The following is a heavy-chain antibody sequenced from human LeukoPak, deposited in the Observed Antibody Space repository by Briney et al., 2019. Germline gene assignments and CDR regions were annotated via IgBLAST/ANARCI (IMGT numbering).Heavy chain of an antibody. J-gene: IGHJ3*02. CDR1: GYTFTSYD. V-gene: IGHV1-8*01. CDR2: MNPNSGNT. D-gene: IGHD3-3*01. Sequence: PRASVKVSCKASGYTFTSYDINWVRQATGQGLEWMGWMNPNSGNTGYAQKFQGRVTMTRNTSISTAYMELSSLRSEDTAVYYCASQRDFGVVIKRPDAFDIWGQGTMVTVSS. CDR3: ASQRDFGVVIKRPDAFDI.